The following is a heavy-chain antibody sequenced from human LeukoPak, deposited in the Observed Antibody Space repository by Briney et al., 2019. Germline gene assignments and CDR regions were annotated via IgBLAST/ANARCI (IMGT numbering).Heavy chain of an antibody. Sequence: ASVKVSCTVSGSSLSELSLYWVRQAPGKGLEWMGGFDVIDGETFYAQKFQGRVTMTEDSSTDTAYMELSSLRSDDTAFYYCAAGRPYSLLDYWGQGTQVTVSA. CDR2: FDVIDGET. CDR1: GSSLSELS. V-gene: IGHV1-24*01. D-gene: IGHD5-18*01. J-gene: IGHJ4*02. CDR3: AAGRPYSLLDY.